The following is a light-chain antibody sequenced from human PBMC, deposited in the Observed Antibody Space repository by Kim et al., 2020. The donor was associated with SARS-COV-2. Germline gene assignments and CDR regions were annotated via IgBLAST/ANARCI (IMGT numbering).Light chain of an antibody. Sequence: TASLGVRVTSTCRPSQTIANHLNWYQQRSGSTPKVLIYAASFLQAGVPTRFSGSGSGTHFTLTITNLQPEDAAIYYCQQSYNSFTFGGGTKVDIK. CDR3: QQSYNSFT. CDR1: QTIANH. V-gene: IGKV1-39*01. CDR2: AAS. J-gene: IGKJ4*01.